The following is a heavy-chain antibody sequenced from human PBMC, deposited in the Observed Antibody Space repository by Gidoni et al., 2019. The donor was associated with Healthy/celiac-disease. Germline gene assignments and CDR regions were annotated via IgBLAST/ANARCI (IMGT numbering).Heavy chain of an antibody. CDR3: AKDTQGRVDY. CDR1: GFTFDDYA. CDR2: ISWNSGSI. J-gene: IGHJ4*02. Sequence: EVQLVESGGALVQPGRSLRLSCAASGFTFDDYAMHWVRQAPGKGLEWVSGISWNSGSIGYADSVKGRFTISRDNAKNSLYLQMNSLRAEDTALYYCAKDTQGRVDYWGQGTLVTVSS. V-gene: IGHV3-9*01.